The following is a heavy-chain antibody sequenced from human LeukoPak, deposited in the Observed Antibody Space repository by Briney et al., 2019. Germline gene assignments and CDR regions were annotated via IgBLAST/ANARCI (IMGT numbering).Heavy chain of an antibody. CDR2: IIPIFGTA. Sequence: SVKVSCKASGGTFSSYAISWVRQAPGQGLEWMGGIIPIFGTANYAQKFQGRVTITADKSTSTAYMELSSLRPEDTAVYYCARVSRSSWGTDAFDIWGQGTMVTVSS. J-gene: IGHJ3*02. CDR1: GGTFSSYA. D-gene: IGHD6-13*01. V-gene: IGHV1-69*06. CDR3: ARVSRSSWGTDAFDI.